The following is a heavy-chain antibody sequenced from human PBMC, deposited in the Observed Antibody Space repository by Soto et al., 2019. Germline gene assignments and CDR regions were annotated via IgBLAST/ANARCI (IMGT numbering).Heavy chain of an antibody. CDR2: IYPGDSDT. CDR3: ARLTNGLQLRELFDY. V-gene: IGHV5-51*01. D-gene: IGHD5-12*01. J-gene: IGHJ4*02. Sequence: PGESLKISCKGSGYSFTSYWIGWVRQMPGKGLEWMGIIYPGDSDTRYSPSFQGQVTISADKSISTAYLQWSSLKASDTAMYYCARLTNGLQLRELFDYWGQGTLVTVSS. CDR1: GYSFTSYW.